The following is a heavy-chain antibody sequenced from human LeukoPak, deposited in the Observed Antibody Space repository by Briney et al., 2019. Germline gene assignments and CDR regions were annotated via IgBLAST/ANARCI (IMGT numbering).Heavy chain of an antibody. Sequence: GGSLRLSCAASGFTFSNYAMSWVRQAPGKGLEWVSAISGSGGVTYYADSVKGRFTISRDNSKNTLYLQVNSLRAEDTAVYYCAKSYDSSGPTIDYWGQGTLVTVSS. J-gene: IGHJ4*02. CDR1: GFTFSNYA. CDR3: AKSYDSSGPTIDY. V-gene: IGHV3-23*01. D-gene: IGHD3-22*01. CDR2: ISGSGGVT.